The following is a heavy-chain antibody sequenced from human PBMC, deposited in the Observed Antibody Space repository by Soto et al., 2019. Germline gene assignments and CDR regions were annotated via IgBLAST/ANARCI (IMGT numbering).Heavy chain of an antibody. V-gene: IGHV3-33*01. CDR2: IWYDGSKK. CDR1: GFTLSSYG. CDR3: VRDPATVTSYFDY. Sequence: QVQLVESGGGVVQPGRSLRLSCAAFGFTLSSYGMHWVRQAPGKGLEWVAVIWYDGSKKYYADSVKGRFTISKDNSKLDLQMNSLRVEDMAVYYCVRDPATVTSYFDYWGQGTLVTVSS. J-gene: IGHJ4*02. D-gene: IGHD4-17*01.